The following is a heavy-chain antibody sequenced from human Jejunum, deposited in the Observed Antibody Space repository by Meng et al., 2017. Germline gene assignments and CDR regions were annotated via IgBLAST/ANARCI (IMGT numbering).Heavy chain of an antibody. CDR1: GGSFSGYY. D-gene: IGHD3-10*01. V-gene: IGHV4-34*01. J-gene: IGHJ4*02. CDR3: ARGGDPGAYYFDY. Sequence: HVKLHEWGAGLLKTSETLSLTCAVYGGSFSGYYCGWIRQAPGKGLEWIGDIDHSGSTNSNPSLKNRVTISVDTSRNQISLNLNSVTAADTAVYYCARGGDPGAYYFDYWGQGNLVTVSS. CDR2: IDHSGST.